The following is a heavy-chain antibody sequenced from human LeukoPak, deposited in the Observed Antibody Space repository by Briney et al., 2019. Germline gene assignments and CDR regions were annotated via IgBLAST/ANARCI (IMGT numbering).Heavy chain of an antibody. V-gene: IGHV4-59*08. CDR3: ARHPNSGSFPFDY. Sequence: PSETLSLTCTVSGASISNYYWSWIRQPPGKGLEWIGYIYGRGSTNYNPSLKSRVTISIDTSKNQLSLRLNSVTAADTAVYYCARHPNSGSFPFDYWGQGTPVTVSS. CDR1: GASISNYY. CDR2: IYGRGST. D-gene: IGHD1-26*01. J-gene: IGHJ4*02.